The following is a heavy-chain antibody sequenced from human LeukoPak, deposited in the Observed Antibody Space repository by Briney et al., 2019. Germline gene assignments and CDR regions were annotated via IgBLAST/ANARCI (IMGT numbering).Heavy chain of an antibody. Sequence: GGSLRLSCAGSGFTFNDYAMSWVRQAPGKGLEWVSGFAMIDDIIHYVDSVKGRFTISRDNSKNMLYSQMNSLRAEDTAVYYCAKGFHSGSFNELDYWGQGTLVTVSS. CDR1: GFTFNDYA. J-gene: IGHJ4*02. CDR3: AKGFHSGSFNELDY. D-gene: IGHD1-26*01. V-gene: IGHV3-23*05. CDR2: FAMIDDII.